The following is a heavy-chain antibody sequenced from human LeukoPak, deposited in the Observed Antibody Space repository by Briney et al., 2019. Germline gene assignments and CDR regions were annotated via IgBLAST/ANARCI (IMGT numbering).Heavy chain of an antibody. CDR3: ARVDGDFIFDY. CDR2: IKKDGSEK. Sequence: PGGSLRLSCAGSGFNFSSYSMSWVRQAPGKGLEWVANIKKDGSEKYYVDSVKGRFTISRDNAKKSLYLQVNSLRAEDTAVYYCARVDGDFIFDYWGQGTLVTVSS. CDR1: GFNFSSYS. D-gene: IGHD4-17*01. J-gene: IGHJ4*02. V-gene: IGHV3-7*01.